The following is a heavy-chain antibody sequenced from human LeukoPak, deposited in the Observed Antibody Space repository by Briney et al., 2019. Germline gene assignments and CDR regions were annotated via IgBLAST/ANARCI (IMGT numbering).Heavy chain of an antibody. V-gene: IGHV3-53*01. CDR2: LYSDGTT. CDR1: GFIVSNNY. CDR3: ATAAYDSNGFTANHDY. Sequence: PGGSLRLSCAASGFIVSNNYMSRVRQAPGKGLEWVSVLYSDGTTYYADSVKGRFTISRDNSKNTLYLQMNDLRAEDTAVYYCATAAYDSNGFTANHDYWGQGTLVTVSS. D-gene: IGHD3-22*01. J-gene: IGHJ4*02.